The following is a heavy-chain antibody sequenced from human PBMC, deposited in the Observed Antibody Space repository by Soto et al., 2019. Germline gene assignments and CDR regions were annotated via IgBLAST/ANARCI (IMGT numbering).Heavy chain of an antibody. CDR3: ARDAFDI. Sequence: HPGGSLRLSCAVSRFTFNSYGMNWVRQAPGKGLEWVSSISDDGDSTYYADSVKGRFTISRDNSKNTLYLQMNSLRAEDTAVYYCARDAFDIWGQGTMVTVSS. V-gene: IGHV3-23*01. CDR1: RFTFNSYG. J-gene: IGHJ3*02. CDR2: ISDDGDST.